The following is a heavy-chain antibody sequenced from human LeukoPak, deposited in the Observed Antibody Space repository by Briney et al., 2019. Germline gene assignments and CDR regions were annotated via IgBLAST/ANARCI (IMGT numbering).Heavy chain of an antibody. CDR3: ARVRPGDQQLVVVHRRRYNWFDP. V-gene: IGHV4-34*01. CDR2: INHSGST. Sequence: PSETLSLTCAVYGGAFSGYYWSWIRQPPGKGLEWIGEINHSGSTNYNPSLKSRVTISVDTSKNQFSLKLSSVTAADTAVYYCARVRPGDQQLVVVHRRRYNWFDPWGQGTLVTVSS. CDR1: GGAFSGYY. D-gene: IGHD6-13*01. J-gene: IGHJ5*02.